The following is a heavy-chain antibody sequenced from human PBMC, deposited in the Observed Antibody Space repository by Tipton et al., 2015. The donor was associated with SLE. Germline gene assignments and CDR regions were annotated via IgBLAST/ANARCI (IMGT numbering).Heavy chain of an antibody. CDR3: ARDVWSGYYRRFDY. Sequence: SLRLSCAASGFTLSSYGMNWVRQAPGKGLEWISYISSSSSSTIYYAESVMGRFTISRDSAKNSLYLQMNSLRDEDTAVYYCARDVWSGYYRRFDYWGQGTLVTVSS. D-gene: IGHD3-3*01. V-gene: IGHV3-48*02. J-gene: IGHJ4*02. CDR1: GFTLSSYG. CDR2: ISSSSSSTI.